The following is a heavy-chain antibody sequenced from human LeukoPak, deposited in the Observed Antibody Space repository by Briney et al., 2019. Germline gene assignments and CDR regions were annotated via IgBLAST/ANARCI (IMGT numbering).Heavy chain of an antibody. V-gene: IGHV3-33*01. J-gene: IGHJ6*04. CDR3: ARDHHIVVVPAAMVMTRTRYGMDV. D-gene: IGHD2-2*01. Sequence: GGSLRLSCAASGFTFSSYGMHWVRQAPGKGLEWVAVIWYDGSNKYYADSVKGRFTISRDNSKNTLYLQMNSLRAEDTAVYYCARDHHIVVVPAAMVMTRTRYGMDVWQRDHGHRLL. CDR2: IWYDGSNK. CDR1: GFTFSSYG.